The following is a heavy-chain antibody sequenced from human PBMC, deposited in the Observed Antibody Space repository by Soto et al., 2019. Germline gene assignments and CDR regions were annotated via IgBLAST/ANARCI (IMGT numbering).Heavy chain of an antibody. D-gene: IGHD3-22*01. Sequence: QVQLQESGPGLVEPSGTLSLTCGVSGDSFSSSNWWTWIRQPPGKGLEWIGDILHTGHTDYSPSLRSLITSSIDTSKKEFSLHLTSVTATDTAVYYCARSPRRVDGKWFFDYWGPGALVTVSS. CDR3: ARSPRRVDGKWFFDY. V-gene: IGHV4-4*02. CDR2: ILHTGHT. CDR1: GDSFSSSNW. J-gene: IGHJ4*02.